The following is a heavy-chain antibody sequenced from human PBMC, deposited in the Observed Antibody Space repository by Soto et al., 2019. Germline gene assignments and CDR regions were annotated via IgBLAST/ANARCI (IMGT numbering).Heavy chain of an antibody. CDR1: GFTFSSYS. CDR2: ISSSSSYI. J-gene: IGHJ6*02. D-gene: IGHD6-19*01. V-gene: IGHV3-21*01. CDR3: ARDRSSGWSRIHTANYYGMDV. Sequence: NPGGSLRLSCAASGFTFSSYSMNWVRQAPGKGLEWVSSISSSSSYIYYADSVKGRFTISRDSAKNSLYLQMNSLRAEDTAVYYRARDRSSGWSRIHTANYYGMDVWGQGTTVTVSS.